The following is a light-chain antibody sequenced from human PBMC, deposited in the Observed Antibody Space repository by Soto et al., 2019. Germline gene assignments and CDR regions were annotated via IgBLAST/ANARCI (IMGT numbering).Light chain of an antibody. J-gene: IGKJ4*01. CDR1: QNVSSY. CDR2: AAS. Sequence: TQSPATLSLSPGERATLSCRASQNVSSYLAWYQQKPGKVPKLLIYAASTLQSGVPSRFSGSGSGTDFTLTIRSLQPEDFATYLCQQSYSTPLTFGGGTKVDIK. CDR3: QQSYSTPLT. V-gene: IGKV1-27*01.